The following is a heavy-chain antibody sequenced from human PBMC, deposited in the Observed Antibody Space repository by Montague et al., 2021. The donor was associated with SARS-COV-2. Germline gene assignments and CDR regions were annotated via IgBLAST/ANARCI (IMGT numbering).Heavy chain of an antibody. J-gene: IGHJ1*01. CDR3: AKGQMSVAENFQH. V-gene: IGHV3-23*03. CDR2: IYNGGLDT. CDR1: GFTFSSYA. Sequence: SLRLSCAASGFTFSSYAMNWVRQAPGKGLEWVSLIYNGGLDTFYADSVEGRFTISRDNSNNMLYLQMSSLRAEDTAVYYCAKGQMSVAENFQHWGQGTLVTVSS.